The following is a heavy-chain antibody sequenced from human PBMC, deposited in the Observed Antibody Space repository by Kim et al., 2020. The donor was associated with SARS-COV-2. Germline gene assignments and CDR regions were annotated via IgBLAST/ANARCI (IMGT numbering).Heavy chain of an antibody. V-gene: IGHV3-21*01. D-gene: IGHD5-18*01. CDR2: ISGSSSYI. CDR3: ARGGRTAMVTYDY. Sequence: GGSLRLSCAASGFTFSSYSMNWVRQAPGKGLEWVSSISGSSSYIYYADSVKGRFTISRDNAKNSLYLQMNSLRAEDTAVYYCARGGRTAMVTYDYWGQGTLVTVSS. CDR1: GFTFSSYS. J-gene: IGHJ4*02.